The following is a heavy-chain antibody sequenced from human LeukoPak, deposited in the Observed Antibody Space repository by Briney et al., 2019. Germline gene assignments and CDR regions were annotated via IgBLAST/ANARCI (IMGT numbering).Heavy chain of an antibody. CDR1: GFTFSSYA. Sequence: GGSLRLSCAASGFTFSSYAMSWVRQAPGKGLEWVSAISGSGGSTYYADSVKGRLTISRDNSKNTLYLQMNSLRAEDTAVYYCAKDKSGGWYGGYYFDYWGQGTLVTVSS. CDR2: ISGSGGST. V-gene: IGHV3-23*01. D-gene: IGHD6-19*01. CDR3: AKDKSGGWYGGYYFDY. J-gene: IGHJ4*02.